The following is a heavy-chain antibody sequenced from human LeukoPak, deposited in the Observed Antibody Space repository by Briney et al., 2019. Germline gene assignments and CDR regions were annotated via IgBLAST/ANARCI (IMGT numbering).Heavy chain of an antibody. D-gene: IGHD3-22*01. V-gene: IGHV1-46*01. J-gene: IGHJ4*02. Sequence: ASVKVSCKASGYTFTSYYMHWVRQAPGQGLEWMGIINPSGGSTSYAQKFQGRVTMTRDMSTSTVYMELSSLRSDDTAVYYCARDGAYHDSSGSYYAVGDDYWGQGTLVTVSS. CDR2: INPSGGST. CDR1: GYTFTSYY. CDR3: ARDGAYHDSSGSYYAVGDDY.